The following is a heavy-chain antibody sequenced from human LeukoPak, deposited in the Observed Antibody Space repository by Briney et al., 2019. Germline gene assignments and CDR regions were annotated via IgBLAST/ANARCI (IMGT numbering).Heavy chain of an antibody. D-gene: IGHD6-6*01. CDR3: ARDPSSTDGGNWFDP. J-gene: IGHJ5*02. CDR2: IIPIFGTA. CDR1: GGTFSSYA. V-gene: IGHV1-69*13. Sequence: SVKVSCKASGGTFSSYAISWVRQAPGQGLEWMGGIIPIFGTANYAQKFQGRVTITADESTSTAYMELSSLRSEDTAVYYCARDPSSTDGGNWFDPWGQGTLVTVSS.